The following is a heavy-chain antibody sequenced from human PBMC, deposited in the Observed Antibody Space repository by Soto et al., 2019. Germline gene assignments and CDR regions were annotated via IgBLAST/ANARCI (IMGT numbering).Heavy chain of an antibody. V-gene: IGHV1-46*01. CDR3: ARGLIYDSSGYYFDY. Sequence: ASVKVSCKASGYTFTSYYMHWVRQDPGQGLEWMGIINPSGGSTSYAQKFQGRVTMTRDTSTSTVYMELSSLRSEDTAVYYCARGLIYDSSGYYFDYWGQGTLVTGLL. D-gene: IGHD3-22*01. J-gene: IGHJ4*02. CDR1: GYTFTSYY. CDR2: INPSGGST.